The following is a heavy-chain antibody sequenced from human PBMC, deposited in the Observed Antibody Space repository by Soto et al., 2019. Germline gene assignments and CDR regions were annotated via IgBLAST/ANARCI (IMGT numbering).Heavy chain of an antibody. CDR3: ARVLPAFPIISNWFDP. D-gene: IGHD1-20*01. Sequence: QVQLQESGPGLVKPSETLSLTCTVSGGSISSYYWSWIRQPPGKGLEWIGYIYYSGSTNYNPSLKNRVTISVDTSKNQFALKPSSVTAADTAVYYCARVLPAFPIISNWFDPWGQGTMVTVSS. CDR2: IYYSGST. CDR1: GGSISSYY. V-gene: IGHV4-59*01. J-gene: IGHJ5*02.